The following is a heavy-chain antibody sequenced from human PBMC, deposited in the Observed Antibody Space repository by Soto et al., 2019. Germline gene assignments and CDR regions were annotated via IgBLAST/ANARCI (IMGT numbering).Heavy chain of an antibody. CDR3: ARGPRKVPAAPFDY. D-gene: IGHD2-2*01. CDR1: GGSFSGYY. V-gene: IGHV4-34*01. Sequence: QVQLQQWGAGLLKPSETLSLTCAVYGGSFSGYYWSWIRQPPGKGLEWIGEINHSGSTNYNPSPKSRVTISVDTSKNQFSLKLSSVTAADTAVYYCARGPRKVPAAPFDYWGQGTLVTVSS. CDR2: INHSGST. J-gene: IGHJ4*02.